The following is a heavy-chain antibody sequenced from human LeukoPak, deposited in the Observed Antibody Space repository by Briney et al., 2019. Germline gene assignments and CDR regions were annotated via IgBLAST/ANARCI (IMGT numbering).Heavy chain of an antibody. J-gene: IGHJ4*02. V-gene: IGHV4-38-2*01. CDR1: GYSISSGDY. Sequence: PSETLSLTCAVSGYSISSGDYWGWIRRPPGKGLEWIGSIYHSGSTYYNPSLKSRVTISVDTSKNQFSLKLSSVTAADTAVYYCARYSHYFDYWGQGTLVTVSS. CDR3: ARYSHYFDY. D-gene: IGHD6-13*01. CDR2: IYHSGST.